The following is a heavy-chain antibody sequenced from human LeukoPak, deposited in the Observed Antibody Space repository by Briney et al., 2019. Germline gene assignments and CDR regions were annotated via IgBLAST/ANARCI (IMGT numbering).Heavy chain of an antibody. CDR2: IYTGGDT. D-gene: IGHD6-19*01. CDR3: AGGQMFTSGGFDD. Sequence: GGSLRLSCAASGFSVSNKYMSWVRQAPGKGLEWVSVIYTGGDTYYTDSVRGRFTISRDNSKNTVNLQMNSLRAEDTALYYCAGGQMFTSGGFDDWGQGTLVTVSS. J-gene: IGHJ4*02. V-gene: IGHV3-53*01. CDR1: GFSVSNKY.